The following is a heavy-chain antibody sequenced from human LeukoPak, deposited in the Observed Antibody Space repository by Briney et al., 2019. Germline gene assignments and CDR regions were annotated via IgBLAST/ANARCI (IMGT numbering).Heavy chain of an antibody. V-gene: IGHV1-69*01. Sequence: SVKVSCKTSGGTFSSYALSWVRQAPGHGREWMGGSIPIFGTATYAEKFQGRVTITADEATSTAYMELSSLRSEDTAVYYCARDRSGYYSGAYYFDYWGQGTLVTVSS. J-gene: IGHJ4*02. CDR2: SIPIFGTA. CDR1: GGTFSSYA. D-gene: IGHD3-22*01. CDR3: ARDRSGYYSGAYYFDY.